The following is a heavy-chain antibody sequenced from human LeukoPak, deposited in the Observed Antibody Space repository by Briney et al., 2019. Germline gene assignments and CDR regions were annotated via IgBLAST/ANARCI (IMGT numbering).Heavy chain of an antibody. CDR2: MNPNSGNT. J-gene: IGHJ6*02. V-gene: IGHV1-8*01. CDR3: ARERVGLPYYYYGMDV. CDR1: GYTFTSYD. Sequence: ASVKVSCKASGYTFTSYDINLVRQATGQGLEWMGWMNPNSGNTGYAQKFQGRVTMTRNTSISTAYMELSSLRSEDTAVYYCARERVGLPYYYYGMDVWGQGTTVTVSS. D-gene: IGHD1-26*01.